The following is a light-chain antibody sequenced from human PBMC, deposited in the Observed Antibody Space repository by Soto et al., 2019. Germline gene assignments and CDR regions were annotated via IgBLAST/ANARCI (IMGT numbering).Light chain of an antibody. CDR2: KAS. CDR3: QQYSSYSLFS. J-gene: IGKJ3*01. CDR1: QNINNW. Sequence: GDRVTITCRASQNINNWLAWYQQKPGKAPKLLISKASSLQGGVPSRFSGSGSGTEYTLTISCLQADDFATYYCQQYSSYSLFSFGPGTKVDIK. V-gene: IGKV1-5*03.